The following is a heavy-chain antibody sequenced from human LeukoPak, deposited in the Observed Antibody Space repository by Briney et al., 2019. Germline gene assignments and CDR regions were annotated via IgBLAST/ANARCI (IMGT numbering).Heavy chain of an antibody. CDR1: GIIFSTYA. CDR2: ISGSSSGSTSIT. V-gene: IGHV3-48*04. D-gene: IGHD3-3*01. J-gene: IGHJ4*02. Sequence: GGSLRLSCEFSGIIFSTYAMNWVRQAPGKGREWIPYISGSSSGSTSITQYADSVKGRFTISRDNAKNSLHLQMDSLSAEDTAVYYCARDFWSGYYTEDWGQGALVIVSS. CDR3: ARDFWSGYYTED.